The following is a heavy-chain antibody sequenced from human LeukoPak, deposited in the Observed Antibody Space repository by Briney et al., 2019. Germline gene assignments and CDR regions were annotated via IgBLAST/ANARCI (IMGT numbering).Heavy chain of an antibody. CDR2: ISGSGGST. CDR3: AKGTGYSSGWYND. D-gene: IGHD6-19*01. J-gene: IGHJ4*02. V-gene: IGHV3-23*01. Sequence: PGGSLRLSCAASGFTFSTYAMYWVRQAPGKGLEWVSGISGSGGSTYNADFVKGRFTISRDNSKNTLYLQMNTLRAEDTAVYYCAKGTGYSSGWYNDWGQGTLVTVSS. CDR1: GFTFSTYA.